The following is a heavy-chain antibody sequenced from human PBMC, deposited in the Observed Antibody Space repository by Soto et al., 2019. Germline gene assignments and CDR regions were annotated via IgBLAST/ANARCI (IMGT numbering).Heavy chain of an antibody. CDR3: ARDQTIFGVVMDV. CDR1: GGTFSSYA. CDR2: IIPIFGTA. V-gene: IGHV1-69*13. J-gene: IGHJ6*02. Sequence: GASVKVSCKASGGTFSSYAISWVRQAPGQGLEWMGGIIPIFGTANYAQKFQGRVTITADESTSTAYMELSSLRSEDTAVYYCARDQTIFGVVMDVWGQGTTVTVSS. D-gene: IGHD3-3*01.